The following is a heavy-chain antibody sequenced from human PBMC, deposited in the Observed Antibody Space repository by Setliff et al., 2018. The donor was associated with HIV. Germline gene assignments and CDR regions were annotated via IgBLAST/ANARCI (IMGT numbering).Heavy chain of an antibody. CDR3: ARRGDFFYYAMDV. J-gene: IGHJ6*02. CDR1: GGSMRSSGYF. Sequence: SETLSLTCAVSGGSMRSSGYFWTWIRQAPGKGLEWVGYIYYNGNAYYNPSLKSRVTISVDRSKNQFSLKLSSVTAADTAVYYCARRGDFFYYAMDVWGQGTTVTVSS. V-gene: IGHV4-30-2*01. CDR2: IYYNGNA.